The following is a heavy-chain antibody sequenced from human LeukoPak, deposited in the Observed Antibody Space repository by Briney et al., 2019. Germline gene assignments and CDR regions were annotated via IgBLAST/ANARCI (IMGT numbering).Heavy chain of an antibody. Sequence: GGSLRLSCAASGFTFSNYGMTWVRQAPGKGLEWVSVIYSGGATDYADSVKGRFTISRDHSKNTLYLQMSSLRAEDTAVYYCAKVTSTPRSYYFASWGQGTLVTVSS. V-gene: IGHV3-53*01. CDR3: AKVTSTPRSYYFAS. CDR2: IYSGGAT. D-gene: IGHD1-20*01. CDR1: GFTFSNYG. J-gene: IGHJ4*02.